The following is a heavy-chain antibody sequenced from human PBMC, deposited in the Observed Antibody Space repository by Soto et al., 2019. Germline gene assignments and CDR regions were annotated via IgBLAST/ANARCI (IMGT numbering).Heavy chain of an antibody. D-gene: IGHD4-17*01. CDR1: GYTLTSYD. J-gene: IGHJ6*02. Sequence: LLKVSRKGSGYTLTSYDINWVRQATGQGLEWMGWMNPNSGNTGYAQKFQGRVTMTRNTSISTAYMELSSLRSEDTAVYYCSRDLRFNYYCHPMDVWGQAPTGTVYS. V-gene: IGHV1-8*01. CDR3: SRDLRFNYYCHPMDV. CDR2: MNPNSGNT.